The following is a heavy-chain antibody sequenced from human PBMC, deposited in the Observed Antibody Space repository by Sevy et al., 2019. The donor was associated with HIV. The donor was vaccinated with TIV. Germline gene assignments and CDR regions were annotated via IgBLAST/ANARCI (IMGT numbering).Heavy chain of an antibody. Sequence: GGSLRLSCAASGFTFSTYTMHWVRQAPGKGLEWVSSISGSNNYIYYADSVKGRFTISRDNAKNSLYLQMNSLRAEDTAVYYCARDRQGITVAGTAIDYWGQGTLVTVSS. D-gene: IGHD6-19*01. J-gene: IGHJ4*02. CDR3: ARDRQGITVAGTAIDY. CDR2: ISGSNNYI. V-gene: IGHV3-21*01. CDR1: GFTFSTYT.